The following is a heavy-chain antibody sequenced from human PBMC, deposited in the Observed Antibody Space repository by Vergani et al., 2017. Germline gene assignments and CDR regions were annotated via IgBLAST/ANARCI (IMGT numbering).Heavy chain of an antibody. J-gene: IGHJ4*02. D-gene: IGHD3-9*01. CDR3: ARGDYGILTGYRY. Sequence: QVQLVQSGAELKKPGASVSVSCKGSSHTFQTYGISWVRQAPGKGLEWMAWIRPYTGHTIYAQKFQDRVTMTADTSTNTAYMELRSLRSDDTAIYYCARGDYGILTGYRYWGQGTLVTVSA. CDR1: SHTFQTYG. V-gene: IGHV1-18*01. CDR2: IRPYTGHT.